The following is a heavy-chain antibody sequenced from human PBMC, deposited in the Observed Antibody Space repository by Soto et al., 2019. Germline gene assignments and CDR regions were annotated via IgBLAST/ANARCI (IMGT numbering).Heavy chain of an antibody. J-gene: IGHJ3*01. CDR3: GRDPYFGVVGV. D-gene: IGHD3-3*01. CDR2: IYDTGISGYTPST. CDR1: GGSITSSY. V-gene: IGHV4-59*01. Sequence: SETLSLTCTVSGGSITSSYWSWIRRPPGKGLEWIAYIYDTGISGYTPSTSYNPSLKSRVTMSVDTSKNQFSLKLSSVTAADTAVYFCGRDPYFGVVGVWGQGTKVTVS.